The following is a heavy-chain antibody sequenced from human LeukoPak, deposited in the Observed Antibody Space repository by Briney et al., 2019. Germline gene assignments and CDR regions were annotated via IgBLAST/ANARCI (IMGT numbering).Heavy chain of an antibody. CDR1: GYTFTSFD. CDR2: MNPNSGNA. V-gene: IGHV1-8*01. Sequence: ASVKVSCKASGYTFTSFDINWVRQAPGQGLEWMGWMNPNSGNAGYAQKFQGRVTMTRNTSISTAYMELSSLTSEDTAVYYCARGYLLYQVDYWGQGTLVTVSS. D-gene: IGHD2-8*01. CDR3: ARGYLLYQVDY. J-gene: IGHJ4*02.